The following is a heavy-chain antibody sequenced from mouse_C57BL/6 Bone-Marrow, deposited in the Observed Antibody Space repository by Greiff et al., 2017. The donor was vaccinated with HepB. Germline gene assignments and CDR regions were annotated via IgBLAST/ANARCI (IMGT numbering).Heavy chain of an antibody. V-gene: IGHV1-61*01. Sequence: VQLQQPGAELVRPGSSVKLSCKASGYTFTSYWMDWVKQRPGKGLEWIGNIYPSDSETHYNQKFKDKATLTVDKSSSTAYMQLSSLTSEDSAVYYCARRGYYSNYNAYWGQGTLVTVSA. D-gene: IGHD2-5*01. CDR2: IYPSDSET. J-gene: IGHJ3*01. CDR3: ARRGYYSNYNAY. CDR1: GYTFTSYW.